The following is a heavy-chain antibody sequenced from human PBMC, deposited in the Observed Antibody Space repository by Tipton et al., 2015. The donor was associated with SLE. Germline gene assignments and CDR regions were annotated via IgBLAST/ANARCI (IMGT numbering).Heavy chain of an antibody. V-gene: IGHV4-28*03. Sequence: TLSLTCNVSVYSISSSHWWGWIRQPPGKGLEWIGHIYYGGTIYYNPSLKSRVTMSIDTSKNQFSLKLSSVTAADTAVYYCARDTLGGLDYWGQGTLVTVSS. J-gene: IGHJ4*02. D-gene: IGHD7-27*01. CDR3: ARDTLGGLDY. CDR1: VYSISSSHW. CDR2: IYYGGTI.